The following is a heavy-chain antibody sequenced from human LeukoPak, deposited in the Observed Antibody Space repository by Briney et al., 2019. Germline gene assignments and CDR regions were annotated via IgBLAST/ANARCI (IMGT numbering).Heavy chain of an antibody. CDR2: ISGSGGST. Sequence: GGSLRLSCAASGFTFSTYVMSWVRQAPGKGLEWVSVISGSGGSTNYADSVKGRFTISRDDSQNIVYLQMDSLRAEDTALYYCTTRLRNHFDYWGQGTQVTVSS. CDR3: TTRLRNHFDY. CDR1: GFTFSTYV. D-gene: IGHD5-12*01. J-gene: IGHJ4*02. V-gene: IGHV3-23*01.